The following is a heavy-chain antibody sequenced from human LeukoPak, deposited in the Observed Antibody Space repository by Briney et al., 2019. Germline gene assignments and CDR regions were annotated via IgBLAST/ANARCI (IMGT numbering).Heavy chain of an antibody. CDR3: GYSSGWTIWYGMDV. CDR2: INHSGST. CDR1: GGSFSGYY. V-gene: IGHV4-34*01. J-gene: IGHJ6*02. D-gene: IGHD6-19*01. Sequence: SETLSLTCAVYGGSFSGYYWSWIRQPPGKGLEWIGEINHSGSTNYNPSLKSRVTISVDTSKNQFSLKLSSVTAADTAVYYCGYSSGWTIWYGMDVWGQGTTVTVSS.